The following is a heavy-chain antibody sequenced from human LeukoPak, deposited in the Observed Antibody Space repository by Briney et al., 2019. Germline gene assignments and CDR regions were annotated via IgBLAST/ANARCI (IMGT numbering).Heavy chain of an antibody. CDR1: GFTFSSYW. J-gene: IGHJ4*02. Sequence: PGGSLRLSCAASGFTFSSYWMSWVRQAPGKGLEWLANIKQDGSEKYYVDSVKGRFTISRDNAKNSLYLQMNSLTVEDTAVYYCARDDSGPHYWGQGTLVTVSS. CDR2: IKQDGSEK. CDR3: ARDDSGPHY. V-gene: IGHV3-7*01. D-gene: IGHD6-19*01.